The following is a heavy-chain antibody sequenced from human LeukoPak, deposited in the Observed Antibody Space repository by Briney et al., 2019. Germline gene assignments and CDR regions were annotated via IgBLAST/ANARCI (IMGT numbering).Heavy chain of an antibody. Sequence: PGGSLRLSCAASGFTLSDYYMTWIRQPPGKGLEWIGSIDHSGSTYYNPSLKSRVTISVDTSRDQFSLKLSSVTAADTAVYFCARGERYSYRFDWFDPWGQGTLVTVSS. V-gene: IGHV4-38-2*01. CDR1: GFTLSDYY. CDR2: IDHSGST. D-gene: IGHD3-16*02. J-gene: IGHJ5*02. CDR3: ARGERYSYRFDWFDP.